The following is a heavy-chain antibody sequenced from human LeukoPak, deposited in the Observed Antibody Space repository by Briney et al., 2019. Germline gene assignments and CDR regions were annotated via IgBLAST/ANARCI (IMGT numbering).Heavy chain of an antibody. V-gene: IGHV3-30*03. Sequence: GGSLRLSCAASGFTFSSYGMHWVRQAPGKGLEWVAVISYDGSNKYYADSVKGRFTISRDNSKNTLYLQMNSLRAEDTAVYYCARGRYLYYYYGMDVWGQGTTVTVSS. D-gene: IGHD2-2*02. J-gene: IGHJ6*02. CDR2: ISYDGSNK. CDR1: GFTFSSYG. CDR3: ARGRYLYYYYGMDV.